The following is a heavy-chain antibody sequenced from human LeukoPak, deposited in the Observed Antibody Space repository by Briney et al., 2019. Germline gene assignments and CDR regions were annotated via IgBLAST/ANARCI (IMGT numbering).Heavy chain of an antibody. CDR1: GFTFSSYA. J-gene: IGHJ4*02. Sequence: HPGRSLRLSCAASGFTFSSYAMHWVRQAPGKGLEWVAVISYDGSNKYYADSVKGRFTISRDNSKNTLYLQMNSLRAEDTAVYYCARDIPTPKGIAAAGDAMIVGGSWGQGTLVTVSS. CDR2: ISYDGSNK. V-gene: IGHV3-30-3*01. D-gene: IGHD6-13*01. CDR3: ARDIPTPKGIAAAGDAMIVGGS.